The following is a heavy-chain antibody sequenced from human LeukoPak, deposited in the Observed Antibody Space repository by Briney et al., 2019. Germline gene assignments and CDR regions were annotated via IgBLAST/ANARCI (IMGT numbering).Heavy chain of an antibody. CDR2: IYTSGST. V-gene: IGHV4-61*02. J-gene: IGHJ5*02. D-gene: IGHD1-26*01. CDR1: GGSISSGSYY. CDR3: ARVNSGSYYWFDP. Sequence: SETLSLTCTVSGGSISSGSYYWSWIRQPAGKGLEWIGRIYTSGSTNYNPSLKSRVTISVDTSKNQFSLKLSSVTAADTAVYYCARVNSGSYYWFDPWGQGTLVTVSS.